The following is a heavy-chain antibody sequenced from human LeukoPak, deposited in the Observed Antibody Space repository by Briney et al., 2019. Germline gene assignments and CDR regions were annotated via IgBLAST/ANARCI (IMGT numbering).Heavy chain of an antibody. J-gene: IGHJ6*02. Sequence: SETLSLTCTVSGGSISSHYWSWIRQPPGKGLEWIGYIYYSGSTNYNPSLKSRVTISVDTSKNQFSLKLSSVTAADTAVYYCARAPQGTADYYGMDVWGQGTTVTVSS. CDR3: ARAPQGTADYYGMDV. CDR1: GGSISSHY. CDR2: IYYSGST. D-gene: IGHD1/OR15-1a*01. V-gene: IGHV4-59*11.